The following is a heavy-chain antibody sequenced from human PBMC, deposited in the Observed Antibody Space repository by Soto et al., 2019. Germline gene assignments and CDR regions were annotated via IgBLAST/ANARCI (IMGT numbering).Heavy chain of an antibody. Sequence: WGSLRLSCEASGFTFSRFAMSWVRQAPGKGLEWVSTFSGPGGDTYYADSVKGRFTISRDNFKSSLYLQMSNLRAEDTAIYYCAKGKISTTTYTSFDSWGQGTLVTVSS. CDR3: AKGKISTTTYTSFDS. D-gene: IGHD1-26*01. CDR1: GFTFSRFA. CDR2: FSGPGGDT. V-gene: IGHV3-23*01. J-gene: IGHJ5*01.